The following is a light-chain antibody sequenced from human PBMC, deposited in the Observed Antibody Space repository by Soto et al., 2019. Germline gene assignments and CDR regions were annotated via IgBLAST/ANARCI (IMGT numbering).Light chain of an antibody. CDR3: SSYAGNNNIGF. CDR1: SSDVGGYNY. J-gene: IGLJ2*01. CDR2: EVN. Sequence: QSVLTQPPSASGSPGQSVTISCTGTSSDVGGYNYVSWYQQLPGKAPKLMIYEVNKRPSGVDDRFSGTKSGNTASLTVSDLQAEDGVDYYCSSYAGNNNIGFLGGGTKLTVL. V-gene: IGLV2-8*01.